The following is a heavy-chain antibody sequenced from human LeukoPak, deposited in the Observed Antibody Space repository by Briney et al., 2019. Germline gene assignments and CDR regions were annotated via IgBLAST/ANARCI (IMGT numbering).Heavy chain of an antibody. CDR1: GGSFSGYY. CDR2: LNHSGST. CDR3: ARGRRITMIVVVIGFDY. J-gene: IGHJ4*02. Sequence: SETLSLTCAVYGGSFSGYYWSWVRQPPGKGLEWIGELNHSGSTNYNPSLKSRVTISVDTSKNQFSLKLSSVTAADTAVYYCARGRRITMIVVVIGFDYWGQGTLVTVSS. V-gene: IGHV4-34*01. D-gene: IGHD3-22*01.